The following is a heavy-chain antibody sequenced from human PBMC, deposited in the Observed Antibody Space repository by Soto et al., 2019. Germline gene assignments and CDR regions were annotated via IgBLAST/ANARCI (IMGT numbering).Heavy chain of an antibody. CDR2: ISWDSGRR. D-gene: IGHD2-2*01. CDR1: GFTFDNYG. CDR3: AQGPCSSVNCYFDY. J-gene: IGHJ4*02. Sequence: EVQLVESGGGFVQPGRSLRLSCTTSGFTFDNYGLNWVRQAPGKGLEWVSGISWDSGRRVYADSVKGRFTISRDIAKNSLYLQMNSLRVEDTALYFCAQGPCSSVNCYFDYWGRGTLVTVSS. V-gene: IGHV3-9*01.